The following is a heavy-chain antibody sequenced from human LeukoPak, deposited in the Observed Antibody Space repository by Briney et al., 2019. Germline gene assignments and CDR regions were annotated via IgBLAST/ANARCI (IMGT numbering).Heavy chain of an antibody. CDR3: ARLGWGIVGATPYFDY. CDR2: IYYSGST. Sequence: SQTLSLTCTVSGGSISSGDYYWHWIRQPPGKGLEWIGYIYYSGSTYYNPSLKSRVTISVDTSKNQFSLKLSSVTAADTAVYYCARLGWGIVGATPYFDYWGQGTLVTVSS. J-gene: IGHJ4*02. V-gene: IGHV4-30-4*08. D-gene: IGHD1-26*01. CDR1: GGSISSGDYY.